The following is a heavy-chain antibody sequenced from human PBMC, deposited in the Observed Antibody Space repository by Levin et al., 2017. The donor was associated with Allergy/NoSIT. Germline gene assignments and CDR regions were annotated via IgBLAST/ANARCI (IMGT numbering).Heavy chain of an antibody. CDR2: IYYSGST. J-gene: IGHJ4*02. D-gene: IGHD2-2*03. CDR1: GGSISGGGYH. CDR3: AREDGSTFDF. Sequence: SETLSLTCTVSGGSISGGGYHWTWIRQHPEKGLEWIGYIYYSGSTFYNHPLPLLLMISVDTSKNQFSLNVSSVTAADTAVYYCAREDGSTFDFWGQGAMVTVAS. V-gene: IGHV4-31*01.